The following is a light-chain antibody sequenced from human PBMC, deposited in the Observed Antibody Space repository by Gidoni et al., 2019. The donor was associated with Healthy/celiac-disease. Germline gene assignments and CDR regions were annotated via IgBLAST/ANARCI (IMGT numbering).Light chain of an antibody. CDR1: QSLVHSAGNTY. Sequence: DVVVTQSPLSLPVTLGQPASISCRSRQSLVHSAGNTYLNWFQQRPGQSPRRLIYKVSNRDSGVPDRFSGSGSGTDFTLRISRVEAEDVGVYYCMQGTHWPPYTFGQGTKLEIK. J-gene: IGKJ2*01. CDR3: MQGTHWPPYT. V-gene: IGKV2-30*02. CDR2: KVS.